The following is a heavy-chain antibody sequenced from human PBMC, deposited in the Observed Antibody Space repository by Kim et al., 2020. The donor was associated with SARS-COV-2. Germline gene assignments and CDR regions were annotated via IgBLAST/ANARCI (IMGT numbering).Heavy chain of an antibody. D-gene: IGHD6-6*01. CDR2: IWYDGSNK. J-gene: IGHJ5*02. CDR3: ARGAGGIAARSSWFDP. CDR1: GFTFSSYG. V-gene: IGHV3-33*01. Sequence: GGSLRLSCAASGFTFSSYGMHWVRQAPGKGLEWVAVIWYDGSNKYYADSVKGRFTISRDNSKNTLYLQMNSLRAEDTAVYYCARGAGGIAARSSWFDPWGQGTLVTVSS.